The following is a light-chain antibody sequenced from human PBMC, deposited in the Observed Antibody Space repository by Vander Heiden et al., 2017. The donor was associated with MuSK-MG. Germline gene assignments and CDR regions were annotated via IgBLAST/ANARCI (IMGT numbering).Light chain of an antibody. CDR1: SSDVGDYNY. CDR3: SSYTTSSTLLV. V-gene: IGLV2-14*01. Sequence: QSALTQPASVSGSPGQSITISCTGTSSDVGDYNYVSWYQQHPGKAPKLLIYEVSNRPSGVSHRFSGSKSSNTASLTISGLQAEDESDYYCSSYTTSSTLLVFGGGTKLTVL. J-gene: IGLJ2*01. CDR2: EVS.